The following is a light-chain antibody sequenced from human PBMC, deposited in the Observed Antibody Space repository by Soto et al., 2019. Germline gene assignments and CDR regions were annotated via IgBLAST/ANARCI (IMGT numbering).Light chain of an antibody. J-gene: IGKJ5*01. CDR2: DAS. V-gene: IGKV3-11*01. CDR3: QQRRKWPQEVT. CDR1: QSVSSY. Sequence: DIMMKQSPTTLSPSTCDPSSISFMAFQSVSSYLAWYQQKPGQAPRLLIYDASNRATGISDRFSGSGSGTDFTLTISSLEPEDFAVYYCQQRRKWPQEVTFGQGRRLEI.